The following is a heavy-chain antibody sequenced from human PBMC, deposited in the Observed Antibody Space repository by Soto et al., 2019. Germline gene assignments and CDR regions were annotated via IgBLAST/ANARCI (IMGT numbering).Heavy chain of an antibody. D-gene: IGHD2-21*01. CDR3: TTDSSIPSKIDRCDY. V-gene: IGHV3-15*07. Sequence: GGSLRLSCAASGFTFSNAWVNWVRQAPGKGLEWVGRLKSKNDGGTTDYAARVKGRFTISRDDSKNTLYLQMNSLKAEDTAVSYCTTDSSIPSKIDRCDYWDHGTLVTVSS. CDR2: LKSKNDGGTT. CDR1: GFTFSNAW. J-gene: IGHJ4*01.